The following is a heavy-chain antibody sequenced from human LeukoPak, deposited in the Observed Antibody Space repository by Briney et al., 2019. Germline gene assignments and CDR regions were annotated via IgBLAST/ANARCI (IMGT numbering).Heavy chain of an antibody. V-gene: IGHV3-21*01. CDR3: ARDYYCSSTSCSGDYYYVDV. J-gene: IGHJ6*03. Sequence: TGGSLRLSCAASGFTFSTFSMNWVRQAPGKGLEWVSSISSSSSYIYYADSVKGRFTISRDNAKNSLYLQMNSLRAEDTAVYYCARDYYCSSTSCSGDYYYVDVWGKGTTVTVSS. CDR2: ISSSSSYI. D-gene: IGHD2-2*01. CDR1: GFTFSTFS.